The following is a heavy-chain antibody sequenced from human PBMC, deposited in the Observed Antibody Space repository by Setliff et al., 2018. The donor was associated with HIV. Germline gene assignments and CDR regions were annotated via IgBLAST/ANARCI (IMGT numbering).Heavy chain of an antibody. Sequence: VASVKVSCKASGYTFTSYGISWVRQAPGRGLEWMGWISVYSGNVEYAQKFQARVTLTTDTSTTTAYMELRSLRPDDTAMYFCARDYVDGAEYFQPWGQGTLVTVSS. J-gene: IGHJ1*01. V-gene: IGHV1-18*01. CDR1: GYTFTSYG. CDR2: ISVYSGNV. CDR3: ARDYVDGAEYFQP. D-gene: IGHD3-10*02.